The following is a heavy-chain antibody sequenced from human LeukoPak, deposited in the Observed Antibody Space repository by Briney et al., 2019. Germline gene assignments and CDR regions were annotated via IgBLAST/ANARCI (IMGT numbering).Heavy chain of an antibody. J-gene: IGHJ4*02. CDR1: DYTFTSYG. CDR2: ISAYNGNT. D-gene: IGHD2-15*01. Sequence: ASVKVSCKASDYTFTSYGISWVRQAPGQGLEWMGWISAYNGNTNYTQKLQGRVTMTTDTSTSTAYMELRSLRSDDTAVYYCARGREYCSGGSCYSADPNGPFDYWGQGTLVTVSS. V-gene: IGHV1-18*01. CDR3: ARGREYCSGGSCYSADPNGPFDY.